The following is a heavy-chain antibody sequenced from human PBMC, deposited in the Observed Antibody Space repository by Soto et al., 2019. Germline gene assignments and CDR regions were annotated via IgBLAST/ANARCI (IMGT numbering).Heavy chain of an antibody. V-gene: IGHV3-30-3*01. CDR3: AREYYPGYCSGGSCYSFAY. D-gene: IGHD2-15*01. CDR2: ISYDGSNK. CDR1: GFTFSSYA. Sequence: QVQLVESGGGVVQPGRSLRLSCAASGFTFSSYAMHWVRQAPGKGLEWVAVISYDGSNKYYADSVKGRFTISRDNSKNTLYLQMNRLRAEDTAVYYCAREYYPGYCSGGSCYSFAYWGQGTLVTVSS. J-gene: IGHJ4*02.